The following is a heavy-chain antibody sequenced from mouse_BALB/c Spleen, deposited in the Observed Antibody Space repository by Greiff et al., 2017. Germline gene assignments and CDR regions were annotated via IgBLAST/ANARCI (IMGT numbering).Heavy chain of an antibody. CDR1: GYAFSSYW. CDR3: ARDRYGNYGY. CDR2: IYPGDGDT. J-gene: IGHJ2*01. Sequence: QVQLQQSGAELVRPGSSVKISCKASGYAFSSYWMNWVKQRPGQGLEWIGQIYPGDGDTNYNGKFKGKATLTADKSSSTAYMQLSSLTSEDSAVYFCARDRYGNYGYWGQGTTLTVSS. V-gene: IGHV1-80*01. D-gene: IGHD2-1*01.